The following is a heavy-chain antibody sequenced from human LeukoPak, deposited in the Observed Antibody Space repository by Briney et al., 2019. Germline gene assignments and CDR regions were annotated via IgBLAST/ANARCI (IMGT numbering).Heavy chain of an antibody. Sequence: SVTVSRKASVYTFTDYYMHWVRQPPGQGLEWMGWINPNTGDTDYAQKFQDRVTMNRDTSISTAYMELSRLRSDDTAVYFCARVDTSSWTSREPLSDAFDIWGEGTLVTVSS. J-gene: IGHJ3*02. CDR3: ARVDTSSWTSREPLSDAFDI. CDR2: INPNTGDT. D-gene: IGHD6-13*01. CDR1: VYTFTDYY. V-gene: IGHV1-2*02.